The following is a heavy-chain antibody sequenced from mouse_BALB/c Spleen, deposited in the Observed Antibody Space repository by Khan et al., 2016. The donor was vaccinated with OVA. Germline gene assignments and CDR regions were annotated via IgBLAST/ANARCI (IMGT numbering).Heavy chain of an antibody. V-gene: IGHV2-6-4*01. CDR3: ARAYYRYDGYYAMDY. J-gene: IGHJ4*01. CDR1: GFSLSRYN. CDR2: IWGGGGT. Sequence: QMQLEESGPGLVAPSQSLSITCTVSGFSLSRYNIHWVRQPPGKGLEWLGMIWGGGGTDYNSTLKSRLSISKDNSKSQVFLKMNSLQTDDTAMYXSARAYYRYDGYYAMDYWGQGTSVTVSS. D-gene: IGHD2-14*01.